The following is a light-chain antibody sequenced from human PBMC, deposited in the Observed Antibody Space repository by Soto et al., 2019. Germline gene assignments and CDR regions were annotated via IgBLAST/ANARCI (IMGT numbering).Light chain of an antibody. Sequence: EIVLTQSPATLSLSPGERATLSCRASQSVSSYLAWYQQKPGQAPRLLIYDASNRATGIPPRFSGSVSGTDFTPTISSLEPEDFAVYYCQQRSNCPWTCRQGTKVEIK. CDR1: QSVSSY. J-gene: IGKJ1*01. CDR2: DAS. V-gene: IGKV3-11*01. CDR3: QQRSNCPWT.